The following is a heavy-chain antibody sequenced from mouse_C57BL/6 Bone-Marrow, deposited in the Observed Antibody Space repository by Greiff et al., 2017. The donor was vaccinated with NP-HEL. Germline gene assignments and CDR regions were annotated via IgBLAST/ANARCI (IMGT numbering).Heavy chain of an antibody. V-gene: IGHV3-1*01. CDR1: GYSITSGYD. CDR3: ARDSSGYVLAY. J-gene: IGHJ3*01. Sequence: DVQLVESGPGMVKPSQSLSLTCTVTGYSITSGYDWHWIRHFPGNKLEMMDYISYSGSTNYNQTLKNRISFTHDTSKNTFFLKLNSVTTEDTATYYCARDSSGYVLAYWGQGTLVTVSA. D-gene: IGHD3-2*02. CDR2: ISYSGST.